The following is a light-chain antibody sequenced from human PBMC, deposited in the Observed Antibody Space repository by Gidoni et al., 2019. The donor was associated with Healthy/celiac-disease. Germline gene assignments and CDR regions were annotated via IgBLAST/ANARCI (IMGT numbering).Light chain of an antibody. J-gene: IGKJ3*01. CDR1: QRVSSY. CDR3: QQRSNWPPFT. Sequence: EIVLTQSPATLSLSPGERATLSCRASQRVSSYLAWYQQKPGQAPRLLIYDASNRATGIPARFSGSGSGTDFTLTISSLEPEDFAVYYCQQRSNWPPFTFXHXTKVEIK. CDR2: DAS. V-gene: IGKV3-11*01.